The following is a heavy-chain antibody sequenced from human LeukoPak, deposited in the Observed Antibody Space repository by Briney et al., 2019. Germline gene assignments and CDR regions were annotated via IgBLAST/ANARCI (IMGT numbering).Heavy chain of an antibody. J-gene: IGHJ5*02. CDR2: IYYSGST. D-gene: IGHD2-2*01. CDR3: ARGTLYCSSTSCFNWFDP. V-gene: IGHV4-59*01. CDR1: GGSINTYY. Sequence: SETLSLTCTVSGGSINTYYWSWIRQPPGKGLEWIGYIYYSGSTDYNPSLKSRVTISVDTSKNQFSLKLSSVTAADTAVYYCARGTLYCSSTSCFNWFDPWGQGTLVTVSS.